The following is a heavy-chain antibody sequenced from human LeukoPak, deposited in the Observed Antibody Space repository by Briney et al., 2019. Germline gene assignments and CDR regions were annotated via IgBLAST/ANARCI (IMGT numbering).Heavy chain of an antibody. CDR3: VRLKGGY. Sequence: PGGSLRLSCAASGFTFSNYWMHWVRQAPGKGLVWVSRINGDSSTTAYADYGKGRFTISRDNAKNTAYRQINSLRAEDTAVYYCVRLKGGYWGQGTLVTVSS. J-gene: IGHJ4*02. V-gene: IGHV3-74*01. D-gene: IGHD1-26*01. CDR1: GFTFSNYW. CDR2: INGDSSTT.